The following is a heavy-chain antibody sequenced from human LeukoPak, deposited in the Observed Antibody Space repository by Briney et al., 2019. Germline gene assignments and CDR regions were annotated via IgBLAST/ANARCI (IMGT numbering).Heavy chain of an antibody. Sequence: NPGGSLRLSCAASGFTFSSYSMNWVRQAPGKGLEWVSSISSSSSYIYYADSVKGRLTISRDNAKNSLYLQMNSLRAEDTAVYYCARDRGITMVRGVFGYWGQGTLVTVSS. CDR3: ARDRGITMVRGVFGY. D-gene: IGHD3-10*01. CDR2: ISSSSSYI. J-gene: IGHJ4*02. V-gene: IGHV3-21*01. CDR1: GFTFSSYS.